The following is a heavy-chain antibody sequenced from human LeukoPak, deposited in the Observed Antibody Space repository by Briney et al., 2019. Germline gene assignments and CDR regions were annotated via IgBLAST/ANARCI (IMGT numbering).Heavy chain of an antibody. CDR1: GGSFSGYY. D-gene: IGHD3-9*01. J-gene: IGHJ4*02. V-gene: IGHV4-34*01. CDR3: ARGHYDILTGYYSNYFDY. Sequence: ASETLSLTCAVYGGSFSGYYWSWIRQPPGKGLEWIGEINHSGSTNYNPSLKSRVTISVDTSKNQFSLKLSSVTAADTAVYYCARGHYDILTGYYSNYFDYWGQGTLVTVSS. CDR2: INHSGST.